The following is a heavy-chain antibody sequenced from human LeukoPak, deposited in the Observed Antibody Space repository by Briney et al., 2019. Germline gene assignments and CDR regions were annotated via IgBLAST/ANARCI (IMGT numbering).Heavy chain of an antibody. CDR3: ARDHGDYCSGGSCPFDY. Sequence: PSETLSLTCTVSGGSITSYYWTWIRQPPGRGLEWIGYIYYSGSTNYNPSLKSRVTISVDTSKNQFSLKLSSVTAADTAVYYCARDHGDYCSGGSCPFDYWGQGTLVTVSS. D-gene: IGHD2-15*01. J-gene: IGHJ4*02. V-gene: IGHV4-59*01. CDR1: GGSITSYY. CDR2: IYYSGST.